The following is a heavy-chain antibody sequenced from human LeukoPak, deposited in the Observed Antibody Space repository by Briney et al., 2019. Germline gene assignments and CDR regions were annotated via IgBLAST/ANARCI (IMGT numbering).Heavy chain of an antibody. V-gene: IGHV1-69*04. D-gene: IGHD4-23*01. J-gene: IGHJ4*02. CDR1: GGTFSCYT. CDR3: ARDTHDYGGVDY. CDR2: IIPILGIA. Sequence: GASVKVSCKASGGTFSCYTISWVRQAPGQGLEWMGRIIPILGIANYAQKFQGRVTITADKSTSTAYMELSSLRSEDTAVYYCARDTHDYGGVDYWGQGTLVTVSS.